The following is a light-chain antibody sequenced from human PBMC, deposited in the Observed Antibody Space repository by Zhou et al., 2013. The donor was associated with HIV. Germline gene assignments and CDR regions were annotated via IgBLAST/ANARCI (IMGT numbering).Light chain of an antibody. CDR2: SAS. V-gene: IGKV1-9*01. Sequence: DIQLTQSPSFLSSSVGDRVSMTCRASQDIGRYLAWYQQQPGKVPSLLIYSASTLQSGVPSRFSASGSGTEFTLTISSLQPEDFATYYCQQLNSYSTFGQGTRLEIK. J-gene: IGKJ5*01. CDR3: QQLNSYST. CDR1: QDIGRY.